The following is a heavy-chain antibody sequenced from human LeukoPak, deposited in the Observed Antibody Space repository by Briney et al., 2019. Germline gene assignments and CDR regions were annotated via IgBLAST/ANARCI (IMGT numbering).Heavy chain of an antibody. D-gene: IGHD4-23*01. Sequence: PGGSLRLSCAASGFTFTAYWMTWVRQAPGKGLEWVANIKQDGSEKSFVDSVKGRLTIPRDNAQNSLSLQMNSLRAEDTAVYYCARVYGGKGGVYDYWGQGTLVTVSS. V-gene: IGHV3-7*01. CDR2: IKQDGSEK. CDR1: GFTFTAYW. J-gene: IGHJ4*02. CDR3: ARVYGGKGGVYDY.